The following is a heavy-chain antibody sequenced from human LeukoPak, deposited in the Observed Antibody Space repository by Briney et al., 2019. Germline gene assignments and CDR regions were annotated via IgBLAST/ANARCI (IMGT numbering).Heavy chain of an antibody. V-gene: IGHV1-2*02. CDR3: EEMADGAFGV. CDR2: MNPKSGGT. J-gene: IGHJ3*01. Sequence: GASVKVSCKASGDTFSGYYLHWVRQAPGQGLEWMGWMNPKSGGTNYAQKFQGRVTMTREMSISTAYMELSRLRSDDTAVYYCEEMADGAFGVWGQGTMVTVSS. CDR1: GDTFSGYY. D-gene: IGHD2-8*01.